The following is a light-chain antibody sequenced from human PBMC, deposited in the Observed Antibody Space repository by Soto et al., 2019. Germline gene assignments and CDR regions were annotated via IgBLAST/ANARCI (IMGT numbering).Light chain of an antibody. V-gene: IGKV1-5*01. J-gene: IGKJ1*01. CDR2: DAS. CDR1: QSISSW. Sequence: DIQMTQSPSTLSASVGDRVTITCRASQSISSWLAWYQQKPGKAPKLLIYDASSLESGVPSRFSGSGSGTEFSLTFSSLQPDDFATYYCQQYNDYPWTFGQGTKVEIK. CDR3: QQYNDYPWT.